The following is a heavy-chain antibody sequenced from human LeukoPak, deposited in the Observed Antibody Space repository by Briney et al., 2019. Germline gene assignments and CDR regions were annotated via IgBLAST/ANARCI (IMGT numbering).Heavy chain of an antibody. Sequence: GGSLRLSCAASGFTFSSYSMNWVRQAPGKGLEWVSSISSSSSYIYYADSVKGRFTISRDNAKNSLYLQMNSLRAEDTAVYYCARCPGPGIAPAGTGSPVDYWGQGTLVTVSS. D-gene: IGHD6-13*01. CDR3: ARCPGPGIAPAGTGSPVDY. V-gene: IGHV3-21*01. J-gene: IGHJ4*02. CDR2: ISSSSSYI. CDR1: GFTFSSYS.